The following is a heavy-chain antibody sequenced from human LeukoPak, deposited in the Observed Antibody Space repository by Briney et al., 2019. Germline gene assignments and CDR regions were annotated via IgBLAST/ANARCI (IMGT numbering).Heavy chain of an antibody. J-gene: IGHJ4*02. CDR2: IYTSGST. CDR1: GGSIRSGSYY. CDR3: AREKAALGPPFDY. Sequence: SETLSLTCTVSGGSIRSGSYYWSWIRQPAGKGLEWIGRIYTSGSTNYNPSLKSRVTISVDTSKNQFSLKINSVTAADTAVYYCAREKAALGPPFDYWGQGTLVTVSS. V-gene: IGHV4-61*02.